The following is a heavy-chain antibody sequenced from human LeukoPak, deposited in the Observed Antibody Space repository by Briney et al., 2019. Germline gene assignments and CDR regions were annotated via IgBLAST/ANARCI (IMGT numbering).Heavy chain of an antibody. D-gene: IGHD3-3*01. CDR3: ARPFWSEYFDL. V-gene: IGHV4-39*01. J-gene: IGHJ2*01. CDR1: GGSISSSSYY. Sequence: PSETLSLTCTVSGGSISSSSYYWGWIRQPPGKGLEWIVSIYYSGSTYYNPSLKSRVTISVDTSKNQFSLKLSSVTAADTAVYYCARPFWSEYFDLWGRGTLVTVSS. CDR2: IYYSGST.